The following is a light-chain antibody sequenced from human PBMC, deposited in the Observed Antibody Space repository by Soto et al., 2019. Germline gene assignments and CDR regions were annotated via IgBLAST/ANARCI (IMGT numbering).Light chain of an antibody. J-gene: IGKJ2*01. CDR3: QQYYAWPRT. CDR1: QSVGGD. Sequence: EIVMTQSPVTLSVSPGERATLSCRASQSVGGDLAWYQQIPGQAPRLLIYGAVTRATGVAARFSGGGSGTEFTLTVDSLQSEDFAMYYCQQYYAWPRTFGHGTKLEI. V-gene: IGKV3-15*01. CDR2: GAV.